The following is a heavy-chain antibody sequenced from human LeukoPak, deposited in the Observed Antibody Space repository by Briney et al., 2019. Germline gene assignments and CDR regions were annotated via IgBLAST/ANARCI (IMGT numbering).Heavy chain of an antibody. CDR2: ISGGGVDT. J-gene: IGHJ4*02. D-gene: IGHD5-18*01. V-gene: IGHV3-23*01. CDR1: GFTFSSYG. Sequence: GGSLRLSCAASGFTFSSYGMHWVRQAPGKGLEWVSAISGGGVDTYYADSVKGRFTISRDNSKNTLYLPMNSLRVEETAIYYCVKEMGSVYTVMVSLSRLGYWGQGTLVTVSS. CDR3: VKEMGSVYTVMVSLSRLGY.